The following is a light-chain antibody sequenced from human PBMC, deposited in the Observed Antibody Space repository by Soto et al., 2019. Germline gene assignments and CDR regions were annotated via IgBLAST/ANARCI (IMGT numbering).Light chain of an antibody. CDR1: PSISSW. CDR3: QQYNSYPYT. J-gene: IGKJ2*01. Sequence: DIQMTQSPSTLSASVGVRVTITCRASPSISSWLAWFQQKPGKAPKLLIYKASSLESAVPSRFSGSGSGTEFTLTISSLQPDDFATYYCQQYNSYPYTFSQGTNREIK. V-gene: IGKV1-5*03. CDR2: KAS.